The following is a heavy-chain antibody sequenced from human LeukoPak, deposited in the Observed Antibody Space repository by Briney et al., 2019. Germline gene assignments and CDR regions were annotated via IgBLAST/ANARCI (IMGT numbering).Heavy chain of an antibody. J-gene: IGHJ4*02. CDR2: ISAYNGNT. V-gene: IGHV1-18*01. CDR3: ARSNHCSGGSCPKGAFDY. Sequence: ASVKVSCKASGYTFTSYGISLVRQAPGQGLEWMGWISAYNGNTNYAQKLQGRVTMTTDTSTSTAYMELRSLRSDDTAVYYCARSNHCSGGSCPKGAFDYWGQGTLVTVSS. D-gene: IGHD2-15*01. CDR1: GYTFTSYG.